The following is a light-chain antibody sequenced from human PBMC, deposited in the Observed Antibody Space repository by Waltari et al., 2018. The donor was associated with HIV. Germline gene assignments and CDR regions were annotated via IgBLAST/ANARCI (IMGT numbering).Light chain of an antibody. CDR3: LLSFAGARPVV. V-gene: IGLV7-46*01. CDR1: TGPVTSRHP. Sequence: AVVPQEPSLTVSPGGTVTSTCGPRTGPVTSRHPPYRFQQKSGQAPRTLIYDTFNKHSWTPARFSGSLLGGKAARTLSGAQPEDEAEYFCLLSFAGARPVVFGGGTNLTVL. CDR2: DTF. J-gene: IGLJ2*01.